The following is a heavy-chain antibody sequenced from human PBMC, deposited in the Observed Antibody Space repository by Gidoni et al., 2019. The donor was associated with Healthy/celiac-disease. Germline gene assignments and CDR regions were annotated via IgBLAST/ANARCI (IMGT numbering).Heavy chain of an antibody. CDR1: GFSLSTSGVG. V-gene: IGHV2-5*02. CDR3: AHLDWLTYYFDY. Sequence: QLTLKESGPTLVKPTQTLTLTCTFSGFSLSTSGVGVGWIRQPPGKALEWLALIYWDDDKRYSPSLKSRLTITKDTSKNQVVLTMTNMDPVDTATYYCAHLDWLTYYFDYWGQGTLVTVSS. J-gene: IGHJ4*02. D-gene: IGHD3-9*01. CDR2: IYWDDDK.